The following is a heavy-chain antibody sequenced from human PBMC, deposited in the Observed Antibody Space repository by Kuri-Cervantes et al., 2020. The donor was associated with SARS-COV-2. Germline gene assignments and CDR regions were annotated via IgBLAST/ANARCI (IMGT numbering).Heavy chain of an antibody. V-gene: IGHV4-38-2*02. D-gene: IGHD3-3*01. Sequence: SETLSLTCTVSGYSISSGYYWGWIRQPPGKGLEWIGSIYHSGSTYYNPSLKSRVTISVDTSKNQFSLKLSSVTAADTAVYYCARQFYYDFWSGNYSDYWGQGTLVTVSS. CDR2: IYHSGST. CDR1: GYSISSGYY. CDR3: ARQFYYDFWSGNYSDY. J-gene: IGHJ4*02.